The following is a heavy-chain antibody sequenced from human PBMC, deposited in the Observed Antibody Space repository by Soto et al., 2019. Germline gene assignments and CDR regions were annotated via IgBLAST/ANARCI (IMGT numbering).Heavy chain of an antibody. CDR1: GFTFSSYG. CDR2: ISYDGSNK. CDR3: AKDQREYSRSWYGRWGYFDY. J-gene: IGHJ4*02. Sequence: QVQLVESGGGVVQPGRSLRLSCAASGFTFSSYGMHWVRQAPGKGLEWVAVISYDGSNKYYADSVRVRFTISRENSKNTLYLQRNSLRAEDTAVYYCAKDQREYSRSWYGRWGYFDYWGQGTLVTVSS. D-gene: IGHD6-13*01. V-gene: IGHV3-30*18.